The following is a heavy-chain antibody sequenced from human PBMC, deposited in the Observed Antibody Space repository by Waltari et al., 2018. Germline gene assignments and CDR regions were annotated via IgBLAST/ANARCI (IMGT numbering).Heavy chain of an antibody. V-gene: IGHV3-23*04. J-gene: IGHJ3*02. CDR1: GFTFSSYA. Sequence: EVQLVESGGGLVQPGGSLRLSCAASGFTFSSYAMSWVRQAPGKGREGGSAISGRGGSTYYADSVKGRFNISRDNSKNTLYLQMNSLRAEDTAVYYCAKDIRPMMDDAFDIWGQGTMVTVSS. CDR2: ISGRGGST. D-gene: IGHD3-22*01. CDR3: AKDIRPMMDDAFDI.